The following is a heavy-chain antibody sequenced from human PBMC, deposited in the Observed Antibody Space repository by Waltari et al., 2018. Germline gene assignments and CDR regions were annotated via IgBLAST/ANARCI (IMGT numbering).Heavy chain of an antibody. Sequence: QVQLQQRGTGLLKTSRTLSLTCDVSGGSFSDYCWTWIRQVPGKGLEWIGEIVHRGGTSYPPSLRGRITMSLDTSKNQFSLRLNSVTAADTAVYYCARGRRESVWVGELLYYHYYGMDVWGQGTTVSVSS. D-gene: IGHD3-10*01. J-gene: IGHJ6*02. CDR3: ARGRRESVWVGELLYYHYYGMDV. CDR1: GGSFSDYC. V-gene: IGHV4-34*02. CDR2: IVHRGGT.